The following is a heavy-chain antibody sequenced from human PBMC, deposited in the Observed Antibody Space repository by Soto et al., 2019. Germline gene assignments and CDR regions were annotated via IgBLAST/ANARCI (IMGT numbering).Heavy chain of an antibody. Sequence: EVQLVESGGGLVKPGGPLSLSCAPSKFTFGTPGLSWVARAPGKGLEWFARVKSKADGGTTNYGAPVKGRFAISKDDSKNTLFLQMNSLKTEDTAVYYCTTDLRYSYGFDYWGQGTLVTVSS. J-gene: IGHJ4*02. V-gene: IGHV3-15*01. CDR2: VKSKADGGTT. CDR3: TTDLRYSYGFDY. CDR1: KFTFGTPG. D-gene: IGHD5-18*01.